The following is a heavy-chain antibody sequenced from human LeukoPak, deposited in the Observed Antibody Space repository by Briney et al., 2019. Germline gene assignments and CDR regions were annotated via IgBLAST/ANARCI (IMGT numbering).Heavy chain of an antibody. Sequence: ASVTVSCKTSGLTFTSYYIHWVRQAHGQGLEWMGWINPNSGGTNYAQKLQGRVTMTRDTSISTAYMELSRLRSDDTAVYYCARDHGSGSYNYFDYWGQGTLVTVSS. V-gene: IGHV1-2*02. D-gene: IGHD3-10*01. CDR2: INPNSGGT. CDR3: ARDHGSGSYNYFDY. CDR1: GLTFTSYY. J-gene: IGHJ4*02.